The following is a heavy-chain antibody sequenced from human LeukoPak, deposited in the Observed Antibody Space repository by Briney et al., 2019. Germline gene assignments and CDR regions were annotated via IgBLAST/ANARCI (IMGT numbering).Heavy chain of an antibody. Sequence: GGSLRLSCAASGFTFSTYSLNWVRQAPGKGLEWVSSVSSGSPSLLYADSVKGRFTISRDNSKNTLYLQMNSLRTEDTAVYYCAKGRVGANGYYYYGMDVWGQGTTVTVSS. CDR1: GFTFSTYS. CDR3: AKGRVGANGYYYYGMDV. D-gene: IGHD1-26*01. J-gene: IGHJ6*02. V-gene: IGHV3-21*01. CDR2: VSSGSPSL.